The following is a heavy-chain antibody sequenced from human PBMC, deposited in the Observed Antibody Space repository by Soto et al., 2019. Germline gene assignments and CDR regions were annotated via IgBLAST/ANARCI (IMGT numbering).Heavy chain of an antibody. CDR2: ISAYNGNT. CDR1: GYTFTSYG. D-gene: IGHD3-10*01. V-gene: IGHV1-18*01. CDR3: ARAGTQNYYGSGSYYIGWFAP. J-gene: IGHJ5*02. Sequence: GASVKVSCKASGYTFTSYGISWVRQAPGQGLEWMGWISAYNGNTNYAQKLQGRVTMTTDTSTSTAYMELRSLRSDDTAVYYCARAGTQNYYGSGSYYIGWFAPWGQGTLVTVSS.